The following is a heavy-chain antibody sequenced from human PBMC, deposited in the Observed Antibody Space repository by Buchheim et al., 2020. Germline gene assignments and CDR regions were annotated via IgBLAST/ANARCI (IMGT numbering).Heavy chain of an antibody. Sequence: EVQLLESGGGLAQPGGSPRLSCAASGFTFNNYAMSLVRQAPGKGLEWVSAISGSGGTTYYADSVKGRFTISRDNSKSTLYLQMNSLRDEDTAIYYCARDRMLYSYWGQGTL. D-gene: IGHD2-8*01. V-gene: IGHV3-23*01. CDR2: ISGSGGTT. J-gene: IGHJ4*02. CDR1: GFTFNNYA. CDR3: ARDRMLYSY.